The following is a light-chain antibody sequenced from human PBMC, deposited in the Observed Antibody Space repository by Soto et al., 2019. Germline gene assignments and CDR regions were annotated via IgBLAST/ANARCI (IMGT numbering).Light chain of an antibody. J-gene: IGKJ1*01. Sequence: DIQMTQSPSSLSASVGDRVSLTCRAGQNVGSFVNWYQQKPGKAPRLLIYATSNLQSGVTSRISGSGSGTEFTLNIRSLRPDDFAPYYCQQYNDYSAWTLGQGTKVEIK. CDR1: QNVGSF. CDR3: QQYNDYSAWT. V-gene: IGKV1-39*01. CDR2: ATS.